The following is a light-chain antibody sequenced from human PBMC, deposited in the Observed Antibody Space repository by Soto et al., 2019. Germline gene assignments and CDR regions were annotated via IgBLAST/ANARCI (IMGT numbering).Light chain of an antibody. CDR1: SSNIGSGT. Sequence: QSALTQPPSVSGTPGQRVTISCSGSSSNIGSGTVNWYQQLPGTAPKLLIYNNNQWPSGVPDRFSGSKSGTSGSLAISGLQSEDEADYYCASWDDSLNGLYVFRTGTKVTVL. CDR2: NNN. J-gene: IGLJ1*01. CDR3: ASWDDSLNGLYV. V-gene: IGLV1-44*01.